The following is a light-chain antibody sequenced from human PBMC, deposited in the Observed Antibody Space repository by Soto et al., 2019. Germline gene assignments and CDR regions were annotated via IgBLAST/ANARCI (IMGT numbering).Light chain of an antibody. V-gene: IGKV3-11*01. Sequence: EIVLTQSPATLSLSPGERATLSCRASQSVSSSLAWYQQKPGQAPRLLIYDASNRATDIPARSSGSGSGTDFTLTISSLEPEDFAVYFCQQRSNWPRTFGPGTKVDIK. CDR1: QSVSSS. CDR3: QQRSNWPRT. J-gene: IGKJ3*01. CDR2: DAS.